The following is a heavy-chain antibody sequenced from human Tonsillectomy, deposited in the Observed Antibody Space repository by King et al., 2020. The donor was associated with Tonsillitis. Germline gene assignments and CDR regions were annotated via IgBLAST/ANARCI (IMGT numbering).Heavy chain of an antibody. CDR3: ARDPRKSIAAAGTAG. CDR2: ISNSSSTI. CDR1: GFTFSSYS. D-gene: IGHD6-13*01. Sequence: VQLVESGGGLVQPGGSLRLSCAASGFTFSSYSMNWVRQAPGKGLEWVSYISNSSSTIYYADSVKGRFTISRDNAKNSLYLQMNSLRAEDTAVYYCARDPRKSIAAAGTAGWGQGTLVTVSS. J-gene: IGHJ4*02. V-gene: IGHV3-48*04.